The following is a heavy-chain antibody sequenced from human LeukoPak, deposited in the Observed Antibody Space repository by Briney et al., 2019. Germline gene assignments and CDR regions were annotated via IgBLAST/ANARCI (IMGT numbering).Heavy chain of an antibody. CDR2: INPSGGST. CDR1: GYTFTIYH. J-gene: IGHJ6*04. V-gene: IGHV1-46*01. D-gene: IGHD2-2*01. CDR3: ARDRGIPAAILRFYYYYYGMDV. Sequence: ASVNVSCTASGYTFTIYHMHWVRQAPGQGLAWMGLINPSGGSTSYAQKFQGRVTMTRDTSTSTVYMELSSLRSEDTAVYYCARDRGIPAAILRFYYYYYGMDVWGKGTTVTVSS.